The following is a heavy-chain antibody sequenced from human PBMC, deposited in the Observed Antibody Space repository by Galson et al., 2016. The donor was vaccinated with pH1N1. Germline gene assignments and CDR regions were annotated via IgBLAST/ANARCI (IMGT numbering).Heavy chain of an antibody. CDR2: ISSSSTYI. D-gene: IGHD2-15*01. CDR3: AREDSEGFDY. Sequence: SLRLSCAASGFTFSSYVMNWVRQAPGKGLEWVSSISSSSTYIYYADSVRGRFTISRDNAKNFVYLQMNSLRVEDTALYYCAREDSEGFDYWGQGTLVTVSS. J-gene: IGHJ4*02. V-gene: IGHV3-21*04. CDR1: GFTFSSYV.